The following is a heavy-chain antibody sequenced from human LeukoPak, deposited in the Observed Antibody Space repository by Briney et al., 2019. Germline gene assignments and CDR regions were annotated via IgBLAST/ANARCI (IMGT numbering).Heavy chain of an antibody. J-gene: IGHJ6*03. V-gene: IGHV3-30-3*01. Sequence: GRSLRLSCAASGFTFSSYAMHWVRQAPGKGLEWVAVISYDGSNKYHADSVKGRFTISRDNSKNTLYLQMNSLRAEDTAVYYCARERGYCSSTSCYYYMDVWGKGTTVTVSS. CDR1: GFTFSSYA. CDR2: ISYDGSNK. CDR3: ARERGYCSSTSCYYYMDV. D-gene: IGHD2-2*01.